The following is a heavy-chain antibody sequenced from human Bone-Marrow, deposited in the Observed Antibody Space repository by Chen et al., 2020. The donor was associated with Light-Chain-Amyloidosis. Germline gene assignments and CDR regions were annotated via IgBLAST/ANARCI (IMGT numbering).Heavy chain of an antibody. D-gene: IGHD6-13*01. CDR1: GVTVSSTY. J-gene: IGHJ4*02. Sequence: DGQLVESGGGLTQPGGSLRLSCAASGVTVSSTYMNWVRQAAGKGPEWVAVIYNADGGGTHYPDSVRGRFAISSDNSKNTVYLQMNSLRVEDTAIYYCARGSRAAGGLGSGYFDSWGQGILVTVSS. V-gene: IGHV3-53*02. CDR2: IYNADGGGT. CDR3: ARGSRAAGGLGSGYFDS.